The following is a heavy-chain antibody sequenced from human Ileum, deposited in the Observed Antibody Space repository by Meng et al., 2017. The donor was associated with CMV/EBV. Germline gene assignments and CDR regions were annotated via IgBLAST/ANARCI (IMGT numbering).Heavy chain of an antibody. Sequence: QITLKESGPTLVKPTQTLPLTCTFSGFSLTTNVESVGWIRQPPGKALEWLALIHGGGGKQYSPSLQSRLTATRDTSKNQVVLTMTNMDPVDTATYYCVHRYSSSSGQVSWGQGTLVTVSS. J-gene: IGHJ5*02. D-gene: IGHD6-6*01. CDR2: IHGGGGK. CDR1: GFSLTTNVES. V-gene: IGHV2-5*02. CDR3: VHRYSSSSGQVS.